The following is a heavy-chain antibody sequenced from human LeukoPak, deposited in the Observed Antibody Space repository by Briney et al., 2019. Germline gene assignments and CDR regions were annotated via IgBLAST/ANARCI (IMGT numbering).Heavy chain of an antibody. J-gene: IGHJ3*02. CDR2: IYFSGST. CDR1: GGSISSHY. Sequence: PSETLSLTCTVSGGSISSHYWSWIRQPPGKGLEWIGYIYFSGSTKYNPSLKSRVIISLDTSTNQFSLKLSSVTAADTALYYCARHIYGDSVAFDIWGQGTLVTVSS. D-gene: IGHD4-17*01. V-gene: IGHV4-59*08. CDR3: ARHIYGDSVAFDI.